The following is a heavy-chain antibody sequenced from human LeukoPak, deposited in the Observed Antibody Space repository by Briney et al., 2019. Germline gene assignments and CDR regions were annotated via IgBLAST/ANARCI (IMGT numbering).Heavy chain of an antibody. CDR1: GGAITNSNYY. CDR3: ARSMIVWGDAFDI. J-gene: IGHJ3*02. D-gene: IGHD3-22*01. V-gene: IGHV4-39*01. Sequence: KASETLSLTCTVSGGAITNSNYYWGWIRQPPGKGLEWIGSSYYSGSTYYSASLKSRVTISIDASKNQFSLRLTSVTAADTAVYYCARSMIVWGDAFDIWGQGTMVTVSS. CDR2: SYYSGST.